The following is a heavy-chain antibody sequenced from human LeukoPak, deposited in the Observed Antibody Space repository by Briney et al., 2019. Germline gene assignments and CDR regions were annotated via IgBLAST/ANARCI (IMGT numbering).Heavy chain of an antibody. CDR2: TKQDGSEK. D-gene: IGHD6-13*01. CDR1: GFTLSSYW. Sequence: GGSLRLSCVVSGFTLSSYWMSWVRQAPGKGLEWVANTKQDGSEKYYVDTVKGRFTISRDNAKNSLYLQMNSLRAEDTAVYYCARDRSSWAQPVFDYWGQGTLVTVSS. J-gene: IGHJ4*02. V-gene: IGHV3-7*05. CDR3: ARDRSSWAQPVFDY.